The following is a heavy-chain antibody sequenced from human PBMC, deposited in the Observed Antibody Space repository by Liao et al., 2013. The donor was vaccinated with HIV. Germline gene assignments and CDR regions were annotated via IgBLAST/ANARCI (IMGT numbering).Heavy chain of an antibody. CDR2: ISDSGST. CDR1: GGSMTGHS. D-gene: IGHD3-3*01. V-gene: IGHV4-59*11. J-gene: IGHJ4*02. CDR3: ARHSAVRYDVLSDYVVGEFDH. Sequence: QVHLLESGPGLVKPSETLSLTCSVSGGSMTGHSWSWIRQSPGKGLEWIGYISDSGSTNYNPSLKSRVTMSIDTSKSQFSLDLRSVTTADTAVYFCARHSAVRYDVLSDYVVGEFDHWGQGTLVTASS.